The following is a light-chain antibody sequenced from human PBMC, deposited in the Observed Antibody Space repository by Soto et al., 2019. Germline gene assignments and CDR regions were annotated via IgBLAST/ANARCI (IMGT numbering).Light chain of an antibody. J-gene: IGKJ2*01. CDR1: QGISSY. CDR2: AAS. V-gene: IGKV1-8*01. CDR3: QQYYTYPQT. Sequence: AIRMTQSPSSFSASTGDRVTITCRASQGISSYLAWYQQKPGKAPKLLVYAASTLQYGVPSRFSDSGSGTDFTLTISCLQSEDFATYFCQQYYTYPQTFGQGTKLEIK.